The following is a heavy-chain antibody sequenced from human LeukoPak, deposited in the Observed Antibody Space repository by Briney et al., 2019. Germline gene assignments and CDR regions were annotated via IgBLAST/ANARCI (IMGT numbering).Heavy chain of an antibody. D-gene: IGHD3-10*01. V-gene: IGHV3-74*01. J-gene: IGHJ3*02. CDR2: INTDGSST. CDR1: GFTFSSFW. Sequence: GGSLRLSCAASGFTFSSFWMHWVRQAPGKGLVWVSRINTDGSSTDYADSVMGRFTISRDNAKNTLYLQMNSLRAEDTAVYYCARKGNAFDIWGQGTMVTVSS. CDR3: ARKGNAFDI.